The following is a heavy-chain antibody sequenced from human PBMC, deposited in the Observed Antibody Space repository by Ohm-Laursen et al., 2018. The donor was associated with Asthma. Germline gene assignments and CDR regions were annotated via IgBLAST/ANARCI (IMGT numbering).Heavy chain of an antibody. J-gene: IGHJ4*02. D-gene: IGHD3-22*01. CDR1: GDSISSGNNY. V-gene: IGHV4-31*11. CDR2: IYYSGIT. Sequence: TLSLTCAVSGDSISSGNNYWSWLRQHPGKGLEWIGYIYYSGITYSNPSLRSRASISVDTSKNQFSLKLSPVTAADTAVYYCARGTFYYESTGYYFFDHWGQGALVTVSS. CDR3: ARGTFYYESTGYYFFDH.